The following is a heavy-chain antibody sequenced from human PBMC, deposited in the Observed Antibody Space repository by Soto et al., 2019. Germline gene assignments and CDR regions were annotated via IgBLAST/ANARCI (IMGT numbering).Heavy chain of an antibody. D-gene: IGHD3-16*01. V-gene: IGHV3-9*01. J-gene: IGHJ4*02. CDR3: AKGDYGPLDY. CDR1: GFTFDDYA. CDR2: ISWNSGSI. Sequence: GGSLRLSCAASGFTFDDYAMHWVRQAPGKGLEWVSGISWNSGSIGYADSVKGRFTISRDNAKNSLYLQMNSLRAEDTALYYCAKGDYGPLDYWGQGTLVTVSS.